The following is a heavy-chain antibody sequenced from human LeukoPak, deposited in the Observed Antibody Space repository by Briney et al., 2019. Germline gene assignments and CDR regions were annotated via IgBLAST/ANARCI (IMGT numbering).Heavy chain of an antibody. D-gene: IGHD3-22*01. CDR2: MWEYGNNK. Sequence: GGSLRLSCAASGFIFSDYGMHWVRQPPGKGLEWVAFMWEYGNNKYYADSVKGRFTISRDNSKNTLYLQMNSLRAEDTAVYYCAKTRPYDSSGSYYFDYWGQGTLVTVSS. V-gene: IGHV3-30*02. CDR1: GFIFSDYG. CDR3: AKTRPYDSSGSYYFDY. J-gene: IGHJ4*02.